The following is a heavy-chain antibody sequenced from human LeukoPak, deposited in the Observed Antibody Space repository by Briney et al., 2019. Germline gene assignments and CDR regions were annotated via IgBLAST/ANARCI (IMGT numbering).Heavy chain of an antibody. CDR2: ISASGGST. J-gene: IGHJ4*02. D-gene: IGHD1-26*01. Sequence: GGTLRLSCAASGFTFNSNGMSWVRQAPGKGLEWVSVISASGGSTYYADSVKGRFTISRDNSKNTLYLQINSLRVEDTAVYYCTKFSLRGTYSFDHWGQGTLVIVSS. CDR3: TKFSLRGTYSFDH. CDR1: GFTFNSNG. V-gene: IGHV3-23*01.